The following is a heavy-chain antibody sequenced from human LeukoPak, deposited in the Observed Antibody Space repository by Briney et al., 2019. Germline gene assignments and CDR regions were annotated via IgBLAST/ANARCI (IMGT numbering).Heavy chain of an antibody. Sequence: PGGSLRLSCAASGFTFSSYAMSWVRQAPGKGLEWVSAISVSGGSTYYADSVKGRFTISRDNSKNTLYLQMNSLIAEDTAVYYCARDPNVDFESGGDSDSFDYWGQGTLVTVSS. J-gene: IGHJ4*02. V-gene: IGHV3-23*01. D-gene: IGHD2-21*02. CDR1: GFTFSSYA. CDR2: ISVSGGST. CDR3: ARDPNVDFESGGDSDSFDY.